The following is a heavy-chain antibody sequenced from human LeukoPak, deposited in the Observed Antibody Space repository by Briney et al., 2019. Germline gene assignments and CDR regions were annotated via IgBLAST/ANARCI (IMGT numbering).Heavy chain of an antibody. V-gene: IGHV3-33*01. CDR2: IWYDGSNK. J-gene: IGHJ3*02. Sequence: GGSLRLSCAASGFTFSSYGIHWVRQAPGKGLEGVAVIWYDGSNKYYADSVKGRFTISRDNSKNALYLQMNSLRAEDTAVYYCARGPGSGYYLTAFDIWGEGTMVTVSS. CDR3: ARGPGSGYYLTAFDI. CDR1: GFTFSSYG. D-gene: IGHD3-22*01.